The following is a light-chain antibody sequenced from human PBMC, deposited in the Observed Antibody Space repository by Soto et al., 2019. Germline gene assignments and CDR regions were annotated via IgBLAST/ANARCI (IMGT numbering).Light chain of an antibody. CDR3: QHYVTSSIT. Sequence: EFVLTQSPGTLSLGRGERVTILCLASQSVSSTSLAWYQQKPGQTPRLLIYGASSRATGTPDRISGGGSGTHFTLTISRLEPEDFAVYYCQHYVTSSITFGQGTRLEIK. CDR1: QSVSSTS. CDR2: GAS. V-gene: IGKV3-20*01. J-gene: IGKJ5*01.